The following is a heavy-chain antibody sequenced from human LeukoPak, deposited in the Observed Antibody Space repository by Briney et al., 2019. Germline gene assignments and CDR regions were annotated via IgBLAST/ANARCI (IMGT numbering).Heavy chain of an antibody. J-gene: IGHJ4*02. CDR2: IYYSGST. CDR3: AANPVRNGYPAGFDY. Sequence: SETLSLTCTVSGGSISSSSYYWGWIRQPPGKGLEWIGSIYYSGSTYYNPSLKSRVTISLDTSKNQFSLKLTSVTAADTAVFYCAANPVRNGYPAGFDYWGLGTLLTVSS. D-gene: IGHD5-24*01. CDR1: GGSISSSSYY. V-gene: IGHV4-39*07.